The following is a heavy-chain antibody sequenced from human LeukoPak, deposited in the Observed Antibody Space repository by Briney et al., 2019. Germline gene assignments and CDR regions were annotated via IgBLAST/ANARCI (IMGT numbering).Heavy chain of an antibody. J-gene: IGHJ4*02. CDR2: IYYSGST. D-gene: IGHD6-13*01. V-gene: IGHV4-39*01. CDR1: GGSISSSSYY. CDR3: ARGTDAAGKNY. Sequence: PSETLSLTCTVSGGSISSSSYYWGWIRQPPGKGLEWIVSIYYSGSTYYTPSLKSRVTISVYTSKNQFSLKLSSVTAADTAVYYCARGTDAAGKNYWGQGTLVTVSS.